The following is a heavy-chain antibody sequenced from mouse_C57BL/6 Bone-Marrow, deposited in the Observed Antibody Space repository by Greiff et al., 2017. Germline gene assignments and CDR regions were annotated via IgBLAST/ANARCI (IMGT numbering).Heavy chain of an antibody. CDR1: GYTFTSYW. D-gene: IGHD1-1*01. CDR2: IYPGNSDT. J-gene: IGHJ1*03. Sequence: EVQLQQSGTVLARPGASVKMSCKTSGYTFTSYWMHWVKQRPGQGLEWIGAIYPGNSDTSYNQKFKGKAKLTAVTSASTAYMELSSLANEDSAVYDCTRGPGSSYDGYFDVWGTGTTVTVSS. CDR3: TRGPGSSYDGYFDV. V-gene: IGHV1-5*01.